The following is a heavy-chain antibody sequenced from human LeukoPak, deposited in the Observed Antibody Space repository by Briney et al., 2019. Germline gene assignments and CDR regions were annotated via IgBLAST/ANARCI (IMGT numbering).Heavy chain of an antibody. CDR1: GYTFTGYY. CDR3: ARALLGYCSSTSCHEFDY. CDR2: INPNSGGT. J-gene: IGHJ4*02. D-gene: IGHD2-2*01. Sequence: ASVKVSCKASGYTFTGYYMHWVRQAPGQGLEWIGWINPNSGGTNYAQKFQGRVTMTRDTSISTAYMELSRLRSDDTAVYYCARALLGYCSSTSCHEFDYWGQGTLVTVSS. V-gene: IGHV1-2*02.